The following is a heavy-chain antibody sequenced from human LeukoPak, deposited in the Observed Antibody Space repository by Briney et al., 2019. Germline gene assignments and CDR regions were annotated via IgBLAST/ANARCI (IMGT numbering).Heavy chain of an antibody. CDR3: ARDSRPIFEWQQLGGDY. D-gene: IGHD6-13*01. CDR1: GYTFTGYY. Sequence: ASVKVSCKASGYTFTGYYMHWVRQAPGQGLEWMGWINPNSGGTNYAQKFQGRVTMTRDTSISTAYMELSRLRSDDTAVYYCARDSRPIFEWQQLGGDYWGQGTLATVSS. V-gene: IGHV1-2*02. CDR2: INPNSGGT. J-gene: IGHJ4*02.